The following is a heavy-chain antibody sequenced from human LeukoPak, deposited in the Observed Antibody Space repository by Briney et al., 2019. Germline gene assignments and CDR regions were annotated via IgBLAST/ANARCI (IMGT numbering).Heavy chain of an antibody. CDR3: ARDIRAAGWSGFLFDP. Sequence: PSETLSLTCTVSGGSISSSSYYWGWIRQPPGKGLEWIGSIYYSGSTYYNPSLKSRVTISVDTSKNQFSLKLSSVTAADTAVYYCARDIRAAGWSGFLFDPWGQGTLVTVSS. D-gene: IGHD3-3*01. CDR2: IYYSGST. CDR1: GGSISSSSYY. V-gene: IGHV4-39*07. J-gene: IGHJ5*02.